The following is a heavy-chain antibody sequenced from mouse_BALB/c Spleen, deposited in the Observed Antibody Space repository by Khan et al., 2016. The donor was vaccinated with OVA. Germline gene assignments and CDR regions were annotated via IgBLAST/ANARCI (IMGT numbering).Heavy chain of an antibody. CDR2: IWGGGGT. Sequence: QVQLQQSGPGLVAPSQSLSITCTVSGFSLSRYNIHWVRQPPGKDLEWLGMIWGGGGTDYNSTLKSRLSISKDNSKSQVFLKMNSLQNDDTAMYYGARAYYRYDGYDAMDYWGQGTSVTVSS. J-gene: IGHJ4*01. D-gene: IGHD2-14*01. CDR1: GFSLSRYN. CDR3: ARAYYRYDGYDAMDY. V-gene: IGHV2-6-4*01.